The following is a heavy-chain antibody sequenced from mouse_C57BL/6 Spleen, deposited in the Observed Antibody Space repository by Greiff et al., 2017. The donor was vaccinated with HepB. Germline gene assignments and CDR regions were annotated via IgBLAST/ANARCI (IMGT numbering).Heavy chain of an antibody. Sequence: EVMLVESGEGLVKPGGSLKLSCAASGFTFSSYAMSWVRQTPEKRLEWVAYISSGGDYIYYADTVKGRFTISRDNARNTLYLQMSSLKSEDTAMYYCTRPSTTVVPYWYFDVWGTGTTVTVSS. CDR1: GFTFSSYA. J-gene: IGHJ1*03. V-gene: IGHV5-9-1*02. CDR2: ISSGGDYI. CDR3: TRPSTTVVPYWYFDV. D-gene: IGHD1-1*01.